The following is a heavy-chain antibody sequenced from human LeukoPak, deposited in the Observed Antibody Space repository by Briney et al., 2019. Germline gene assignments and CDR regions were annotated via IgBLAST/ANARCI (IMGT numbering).Heavy chain of an antibody. CDR2: ISSSGSTI. Sequence: GGSLRLSCAASGFTFSDYYMSWIRQAPGKGLEWVSYISSSGSTIYCADSVKGRFTISRDNAKNSLYLQMNSLRAEDTAVYYCARDYMGIAVAGHYYYYGMDVWGQGTTVTVSS. V-gene: IGHV3-11*01. D-gene: IGHD6-19*01. J-gene: IGHJ6*02. CDR1: GFTFSDYY. CDR3: ARDYMGIAVAGHYYYYGMDV.